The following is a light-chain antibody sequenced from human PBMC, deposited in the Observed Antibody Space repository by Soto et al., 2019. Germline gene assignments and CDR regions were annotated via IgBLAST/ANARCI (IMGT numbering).Light chain of an antibody. V-gene: IGKV3-20*01. J-gene: IGKJ1*01. Sequence: EIVLTQSPGTLSLSPGERATLSCRASQSVSSSYLAWYQQKPGQAPRLLIYGASSRATGIPDRFSGSGSGTDVTLTISRVEPEDFAVYYCQQYGSSPWTFGQGTKVESK. CDR1: QSVSSSY. CDR2: GAS. CDR3: QQYGSSPWT.